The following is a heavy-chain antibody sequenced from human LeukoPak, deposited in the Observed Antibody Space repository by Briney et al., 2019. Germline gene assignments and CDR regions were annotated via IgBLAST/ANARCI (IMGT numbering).Heavy chain of an antibody. CDR3: ARAGVELVAATSFDY. D-gene: IGHD2-15*01. V-gene: IGHV4-30-4*01. CDR2: IYYSGST. J-gene: IGHJ4*02. Sequence: SQTLSLTCTVSGGSISSGDYCWSWLRQPPGKGLEWIGYIYYSGSTYYNPSLKSRVTISVDTSKNQFSLKLSSVTAADTAVYYCARAGVELVAATSFDYWGQGTLVTVSS. CDR1: GGSISSGDYC.